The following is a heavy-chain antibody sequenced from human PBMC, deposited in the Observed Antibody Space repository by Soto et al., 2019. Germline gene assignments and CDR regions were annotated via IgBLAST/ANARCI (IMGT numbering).Heavy chain of an antibody. J-gene: IGHJ4*02. Sequence: QVQLQESGPGLVKPSQTLSLTCTVSGGSIGNGDYYWSWIRQPPGKGLEWIGYIYYSGSTYYNPSLKSRVTISVDTSKNQFSLKLSSVTAADTAVYYCARWGQGRYDPRAYDYWGQGTLVTVSS. CDR2: IYYSGST. CDR3: ARWGQGRYDPRAYDY. V-gene: IGHV4-30-4*01. D-gene: IGHD1-20*01. CDR1: GGSIGNGDYY.